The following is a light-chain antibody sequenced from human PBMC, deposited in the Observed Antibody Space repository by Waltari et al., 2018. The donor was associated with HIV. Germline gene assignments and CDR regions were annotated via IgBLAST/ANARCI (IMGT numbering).Light chain of an antibody. CDR3: QHSRA. J-gene: IGKJ1*01. V-gene: IGKV1-39*01. Sequence: DIQITQSPSSVSASVGDRVTITCRASQTINNHLNWYQPKPGKAPKLLIYAASSLQSGVPSRFSGSGSGTDFTLTISSLQPEDFTTYFCQHSRAFGQGTKVEIK. CDR1: QTINNH. CDR2: AAS.